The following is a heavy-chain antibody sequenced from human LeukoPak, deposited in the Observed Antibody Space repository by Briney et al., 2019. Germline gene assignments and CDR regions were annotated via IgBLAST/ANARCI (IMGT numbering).Heavy chain of an antibody. CDR2: IYSGGST. CDR3: ARDRVAVAATQDVYFDY. Sequence: GGSLRLSCAASGFTVSSNYMSWVRQAPGKGLEWVSVIYSGGSTYYADSVKGRFTISRDNSKNTLYLQMNSLRAEDTAVYYCARDRVAVAATQDVYFDYWGQGTLVTVSS. D-gene: IGHD6-19*01. J-gene: IGHJ4*02. CDR1: GFTVSSNY. V-gene: IGHV3-53*01.